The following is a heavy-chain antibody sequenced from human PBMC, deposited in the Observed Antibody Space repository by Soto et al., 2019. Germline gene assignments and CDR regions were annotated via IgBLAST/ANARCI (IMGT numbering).Heavy chain of an antibody. D-gene: IGHD2-15*01. Sequence: EVQLVESGGGLVQPGGSLRLSCAASGFTVSSNYMTWVRQAPGKGLEWVSVIYSGGSTDYADSVKGRFTISRHNSKNTVFLQMNSLRVGDTAVYYCARGNQWYRLWGQGTLVTVSS. CDR3: ARGNQWYRL. CDR1: GFTVSSNY. V-gene: IGHV3-53*04. CDR2: IYSGGST. J-gene: IGHJ4*02.